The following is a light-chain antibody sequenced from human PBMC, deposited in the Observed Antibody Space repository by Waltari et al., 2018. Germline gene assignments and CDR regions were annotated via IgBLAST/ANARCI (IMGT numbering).Light chain of an antibody. CDR2: GAS. V-gene: IGKV3-15*01. J-gene: IGKJ1*01. CDR3: QNYNNWRT. CDR1: QSISSN. Sequence: DIVMTQSPATLSVSPGERVALSCSASQSISSNLAWYQQKPGQPARLLMYGASIMATGIPARFSGSESGTEFTLTISSRKSEDFAVYYCQNYNNWRTFGQGTKVEF.